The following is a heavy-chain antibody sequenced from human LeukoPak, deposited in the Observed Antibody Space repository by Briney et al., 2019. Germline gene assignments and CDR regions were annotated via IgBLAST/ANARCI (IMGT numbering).Heavy chain of an antibody. V-gene: IGHV4-34*01. CDR3: ARRGYSYGSYYGMDV. CDR2: INHSGST. CDR1: GGSFSGYY. D-gene: IGHD5-18*01. J-gene: IGHJ6*02. Sequence: SETLSLTCAVYGGSFSGYYWSWIRQPPGKGLEWIGEINHSGSTNYNPSLKSRVTISVDTSKNQFSLKLSSVTAADTAVYCCARRGYSYGSYYGMDVWGQGTTVTVSS.